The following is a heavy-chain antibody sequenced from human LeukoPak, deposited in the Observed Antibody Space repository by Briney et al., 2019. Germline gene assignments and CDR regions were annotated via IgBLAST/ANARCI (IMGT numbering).Heavy chain of an antibody. V-gene: IGHV3-11*01. D-gene: IGHD6-19*01. CDR2: IDRSGATA. Sequence: GGSLRLSCAASGFIFSDNYMNWIRQAPGKGLDRVSYIDRSGATAFYADSVKGRFTMSRDNARNSLHLQMNDLRPEDSAVYYCGLSSMSPSYYYGIDVWGQGTTVRVSS. CDR1: GFIFSDNY. CDR3: GLSSMSPSYYYGIDV. J-gene: IGHJ6*02.